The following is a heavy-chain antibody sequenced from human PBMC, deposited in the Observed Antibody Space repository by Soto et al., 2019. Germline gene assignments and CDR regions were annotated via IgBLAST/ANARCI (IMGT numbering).Heavy chain of an antibody. CDR3: ARVVVTAILGVAFDI. J-gene: IGHJ3*02. Sequence: LSLTCTVSGGSISSYYWIWIRKPPGKGLEWIGYIYYSGSTNYNPSLKSRVTISVDTSKNQFSLKLSSVTAADTAVYYCARVVVTAILGVAFDIWGQGTMVTVSS. CDR1: GGSISSYY. D-gene: IGHD2-21*02. V-gene: IGHV4-59*01. CDR2: IYYSGST.